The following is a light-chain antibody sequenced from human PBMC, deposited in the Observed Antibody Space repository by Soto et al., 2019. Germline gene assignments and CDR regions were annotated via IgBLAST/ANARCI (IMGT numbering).Light chain of an antibody. Sequence: QSVLTQPHSATGTPGQRVTISCSGSGSNIGTNYVYWYQQLPGTAPKLLIYRSNQRPSGVPDRFSGSKSGTSASLAISGLRSEDEADYYCASWDDSLSAGEVFGGGTKLTVL. CDR2: RSN. CDR1: GSNIGTNY. CDR3: ASWDDSLSAGEV. J-gene: IGLJ2*01. V-gene: IGLV1-47*01.